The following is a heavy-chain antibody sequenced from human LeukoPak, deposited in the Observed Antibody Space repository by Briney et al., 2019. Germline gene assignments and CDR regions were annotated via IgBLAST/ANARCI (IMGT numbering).Heavy chain of an antibody. Sequence: PSETLSLTCAVYGGSFSGYYWSWIRHPPGKGLEWIGEINHSGSTNYNPSLKSRVTISVDTSKNQFSLKLSSVTAADTAVYYCARGRYSGYDSWFDPWGQGTLVTVSS. CDR2: INHSGST. J-gene: IGHJ5*02. V-gene: IGHV4-34*01. CDR3: ARGRYSGYDSWFDP. D-gene: IGHD5-12*01. CDR1: GGSFSGYY.